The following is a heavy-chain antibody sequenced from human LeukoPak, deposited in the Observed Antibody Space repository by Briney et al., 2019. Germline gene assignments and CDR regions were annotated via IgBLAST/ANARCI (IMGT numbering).Heavy chain of an antibody. V-gene: IGHV3-23*01. CDR1: GGSITNTNYY. CDR3: AKLFESGTYNNFFHY. CDR2: ITASSSST. D-gene: IGHD3-10*01. J-gene: IGHJ4*02. Sequence: PSETLSLTCTASGGSITNTNYYWAWVRQPPGKGLEWVSAITASSSSTHDADSVQGRFTISRDNFKNTLYLQMNSLRPEDTAIYYCAKLFESGTYNNFFHYWGQGTLVTVSS.